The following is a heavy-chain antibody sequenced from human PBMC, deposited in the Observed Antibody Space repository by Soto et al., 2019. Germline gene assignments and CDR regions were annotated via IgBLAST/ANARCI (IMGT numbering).Heavy chain of an antibody. V-gene: IGHV4-34*01. CDR2: INHSGST. CDR3: ARARGYCSSNSCYYYYGMDV. Sequence: SETLSLTCAVYGGSVSGYYWSWIRQPPGKGLEWIGEINHSGSTNYNPSLKSRVTISVDTSKNQFSLKLSSVTTADTAVYYCARARGYCSSNSCYYYYGMDVWGQGTTVTVSS. CDR1: GGSVSGYY. J-gene: IGHJ6*02. D-gene: IGHD2-2*01.